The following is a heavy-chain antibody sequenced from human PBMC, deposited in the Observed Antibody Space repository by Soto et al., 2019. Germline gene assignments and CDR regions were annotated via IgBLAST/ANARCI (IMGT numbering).Heavy chain of an antibody. CDR1: GFTFINYW. Sequence: PGGSLRLSCAASGFTFINYWMSWVRQAPGKGLEWVANIKQEGSDKYYVDSVKGRFTISRDNAKNSLYLQMNSLRAEDTAVYYCVTGGYYYGYWGQGTLVTVSS. CDR2: IKQEGSDK. J-gene: IGHJ4*02. V-gene: IGHV3-7*04. D-gene: IGHD3-22*01. CDR3: VTGGYYYGY.